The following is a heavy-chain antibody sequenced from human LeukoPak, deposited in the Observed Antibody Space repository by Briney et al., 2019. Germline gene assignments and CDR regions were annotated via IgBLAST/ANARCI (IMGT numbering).Heavy chain of an antibody. J-gene: IGHJ3*02. D-gene: IGHD3-3*01. V-gene: IGHV3-9*03. Sequence: PGGSLRLSCAASGFTFDDYAMHWVRQAPGKGLEWVSGISWNSGSIGYADSVKGRFTISRDNAKNSLYLQMNSLRAEDMALYYCAKDSSYAYDFWSGYYRGAFDIWGQGTMVTVSS. CDR2: ISWNSGSI. CDR3: AKDSSYAYDFWSGYYRGAFDI. CDR1: GFTFDDYA.